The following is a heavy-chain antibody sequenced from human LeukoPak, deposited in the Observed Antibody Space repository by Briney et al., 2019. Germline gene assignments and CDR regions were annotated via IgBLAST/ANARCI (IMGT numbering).Heavy chain of an antibody. V-gene: IGHV3-48*03. J-gene: IGHJ4*02. CDR1: GFRFSTFE. CDR3: AREYYLDH. D-gene: IGHD3-10*01. Sequence: GGSLRLSCAASGFRFSTFEMNWVRQAPGKGLEWISYISSSGSTVHYADSVKGRFTVSRDNAQNSLFLQMNGLRDEDTAIYYCAREYYLDHWGQGTLVTVSS. CDR2: ISSSGSTV.